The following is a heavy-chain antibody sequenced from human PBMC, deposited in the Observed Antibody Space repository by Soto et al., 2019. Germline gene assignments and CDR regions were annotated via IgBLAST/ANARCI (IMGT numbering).Heavy chain of an antibody. CDR1: GFTFSSYA. V-gene: IGHV3-30-3*01. Sequence: QVQLVESGGGVVQPGRSLRLSCAASGFTFSSYAVHWVRQAPGKGLEWVAVISFDGSNRYYADSLKGRFTISRDNSKNTLYLQVNSLRPDDTAVYYCARCPSGSAFYYYGMDVWGPGTAVTVSS. J-gene: IGHJ6*02. CDR2: ISFDGSNR. D-gene: IGHD6-19*01. CDR3: ARCPSGSAFYYYGMDV.